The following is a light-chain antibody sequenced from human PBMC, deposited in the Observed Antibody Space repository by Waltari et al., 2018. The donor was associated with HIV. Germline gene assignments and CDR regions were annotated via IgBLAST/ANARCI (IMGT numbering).Light chain of an antibody. Sequence: SSELTQDPAVSVALGQTVRITCQGDSLRSSYATSWYQQKPGQAPVLVIYGKNNRPSGIPDRFSGSSSGNTASLTITGAQAEDEADYYCNSRDSSAKHHWVFGGGTKLTVL. CDR1: SLRSSY. CDR3: NSRDSSAKHHWV. J-gene: IGLJ3*02. CDR2: GKN. V-gene: IGLV3-19*01.